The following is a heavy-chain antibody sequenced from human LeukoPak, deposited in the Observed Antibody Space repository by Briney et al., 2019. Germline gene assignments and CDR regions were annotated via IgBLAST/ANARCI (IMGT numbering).Heavy chain of an antibody. Sequence: SETQSLTCTVSGGSISSYYWSWIRQPPGKGLEWIGDIYFSGSTKYNPSLKSRVTISVDTSKNQFSLKVSSVTAADTAVYYCARFAQVDSSTWYYFDSWGQGTLVTVSS. D-gene: IGHD6-13*01. V-gene: IGHV4-59*01. J-gene: IGHJ4*02. CDR3: ARFAQVDSSTWYYFDS. CDR1: GGSISSYY. CDR2: IYFSGST.